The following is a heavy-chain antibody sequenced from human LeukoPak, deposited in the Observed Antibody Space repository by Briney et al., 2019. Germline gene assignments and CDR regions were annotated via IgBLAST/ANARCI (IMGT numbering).Heavy chain of an antibody. D-gene: IGHD2-15*01. Sequence: GGSLRLSCAASGFTFSTYWMTWVRQAPGKGLEWVANINQDGSDIYYVDSVKGRFAISRDNAKNSLSLQMSSLRAENTAVYYCTRGYCSGGYCTRGHCGGGSCTSAVDYWGQGTLVTVSS. CDR1: GFTFSTYW. CDR2: INQDGSDI. J-gene: IGHJ4*02. V-gene: IGHV3-7*01. CDR3: TRGYCSGGYCTRGHCGGGSCTSAVDY.